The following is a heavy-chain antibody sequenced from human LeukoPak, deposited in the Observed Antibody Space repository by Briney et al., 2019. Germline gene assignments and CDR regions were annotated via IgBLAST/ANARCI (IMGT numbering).Heavy chain of an antibody. Sequence: GQSLTLSCAASGFTFSNTWMHWVRQAPGKGLVWVSRIHSDGISTTYADSVKGRVTISRDNAKNTLYLQMNSLRAEDTAVYYCARSMVRGAPFHWWGQGTLVTVSS. V-gene: IGHV3-74*03. CDR2: IHSDGIST. CDR3: ARSMVRGAPFHW. CDR1: GFTFSNTW. D-gene: IGHD3-10*01. J-gene: IGHJ4*02.